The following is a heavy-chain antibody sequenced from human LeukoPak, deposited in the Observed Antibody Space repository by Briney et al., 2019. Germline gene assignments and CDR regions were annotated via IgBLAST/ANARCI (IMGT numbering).Heavy chain of an antibody. V-gene: IGHV3-53*01. Sequence: HPGGSLRLSCAATGLTVSSNFMSWVRQAPGKGLEWVSVIYGGGSTYYADSVKGRFTISRDTPKNTLYLQMNSLRVEDTAVYYCASWPGGWYGEDSWGQGTLVTVSS. J-gene: IGHJ4*02. CDR1: GLTVSSNF. D-gene: IGHD6-19*01. CDR2: IYGGGST. CDR3: ASWPGGWYGEDS.